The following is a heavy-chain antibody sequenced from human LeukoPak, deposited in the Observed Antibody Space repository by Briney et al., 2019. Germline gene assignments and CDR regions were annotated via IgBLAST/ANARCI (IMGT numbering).Heavy chain of an antibody. CDR2: INWNGGST. CDR3: AKXGIVATIGPFDY. CDR1: GFTFDDYG. J-gene: IGHJ4*02. Sequence: PXXSLRXXCAASGFTFDDYGMSWVRQAPGKGLEWVSGINWNGGSTGYADSVKGRFTISRDNSKNTLYLQMNSLRAEDTAVYYCAKXGIVATIGPFDYWGQGTLVTVSS. D-gene: IGHD5-12*01. V-gene: IGHV3-20*04.